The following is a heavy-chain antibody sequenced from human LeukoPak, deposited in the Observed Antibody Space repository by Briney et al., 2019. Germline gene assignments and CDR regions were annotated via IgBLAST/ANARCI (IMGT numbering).Heavy chain of an antibody. CDR1: GYTFTGYY. J-gene: IGHJ6*02. Sequence: VASVKVSCKASGYTFTGYYIHWVRQAPGQGLEWMGMINPSGGSTNYAQKFQGRVTMTRDTSTSTVYMELSSLRSEDTAIYYCARGGTYYYYGMDVWGQGTTVIVSS. V-gene: IGHV1-46*01. D-gene: IGHD1-26*01. CDR3: ARGGTYYYYGMDV. CDR2: INPSGGST.